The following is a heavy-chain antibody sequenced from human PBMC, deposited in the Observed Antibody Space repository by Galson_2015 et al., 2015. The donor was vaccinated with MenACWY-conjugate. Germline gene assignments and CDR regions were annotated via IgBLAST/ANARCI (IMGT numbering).Heavy chain of an antibody. J-gene: IGHJ5*02. CDR2: IKQDGSEK. CDR3: AKGATASRPNWFDP. V-gene: IGHV3-7*01. CDR1: GFTFSSFW. D-gene: IGHD6-6*01. Sequence: SLRLSCAAPGFTFSSFWMSWVRQAPGKGLECVANIKQDGSEKYYVDSVKGRFTISRDSAKNSLYLQMNSLTSEDTAVYYCAKGATASRPNWFDPWGQGTLVTVSS.